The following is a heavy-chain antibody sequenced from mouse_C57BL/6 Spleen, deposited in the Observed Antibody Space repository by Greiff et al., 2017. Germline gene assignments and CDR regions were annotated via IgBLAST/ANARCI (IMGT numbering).Heavy chain of an antibody. CDR1: GYTFTDYY. Sequence: EVQLQQSGPVLVKPGASVKMSCKASGYTFTDYYMNWVKQSHGKSLEWIGVINPYNGGTSYNQKFKGKATLTVDKSSSTAYMELNSLTSEDSAVSYCARGAFLTTVVKDYWGQGTTLTVSS. CDR2: INPYNGGT. J-gene: IGHJ2*01. D-gene: IGHD1-1*01. V-gene: IGHV1-19*01. CDR3: ARGAFLTTVVKDY.